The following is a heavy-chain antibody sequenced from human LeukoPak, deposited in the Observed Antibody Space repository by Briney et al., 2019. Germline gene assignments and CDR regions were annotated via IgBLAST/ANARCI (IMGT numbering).Heavy chain of an antibody. D-gene: IGHD5-18*01. J-gene: IGHJ4*02. Sequence: PGGSLRLSCAASGFTFSDYYMSWIRQAPGKGLEWVSYISSSGSTIYYADSVKGRFTISRDNAKSSLYLQMNSLRAEDTAVYYCARSHTAMAYFDYWGQGTLVTVSS. V-gene: IGHV3-11*01. CDR3: ARSHTAMAYFDY. CDR2: ISSSGSTI. CDR1: GFTFSDYY.